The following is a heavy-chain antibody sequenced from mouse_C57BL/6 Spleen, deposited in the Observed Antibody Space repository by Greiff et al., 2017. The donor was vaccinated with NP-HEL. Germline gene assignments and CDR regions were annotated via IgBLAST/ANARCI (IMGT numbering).Heavy chain of an antibody. V-gene: IGHV1-80*01. J-gene: IGHJ4*01. D-gene: IGHD1-1*01. CDR3: ARATVPAGYYYAMDY. CDR2: IYPGDGDT. CDR1: GYAFSSYW. Sequence: VQLQQSGAELVKPGASVKISCKASGYAFSSYWMNWVKQRPGKGLEWIGQIYPGDGDTNYNGKFKGKATLTADKSSSTAYMQLSSLTSEDSAVYFCARATVPAGYYYAMDYWGQGTSVTVSS.